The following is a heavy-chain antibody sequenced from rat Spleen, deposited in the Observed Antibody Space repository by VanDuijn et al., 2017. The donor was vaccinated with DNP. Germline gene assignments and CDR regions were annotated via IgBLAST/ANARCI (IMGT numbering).Heavy chain of an antibody. CDR2: IRYDGGST. D-gene: IGHD3-3*01. Sequence: EVQLVESGGDLVQPGRSLKLFCAASGFTFSDYYMAWIRQAPTKGLEWVAYIRYDGGSTKYGDSVKGRFTVSRDDAKRTLYLQMDSLRSEDTATYYCARDSYSAPFDYWGQGVMVSVSS. J-gene: IGHJ2*01. CDR1: GFTFSDYY. V-gene: IGHV5-20*01. CDR3: ARDSYSAPFDY.